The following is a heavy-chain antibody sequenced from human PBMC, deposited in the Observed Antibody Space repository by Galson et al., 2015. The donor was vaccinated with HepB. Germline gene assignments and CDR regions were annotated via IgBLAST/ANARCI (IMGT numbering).Heavy chain of an antibody. CDR1: GFTFSSYA. CDR2: ISYDGSNK. D-gene: IGHD3-22*01. J-gene: IGHJ4*02. V-gene: IGHV3-30-3*01. Sequence: SLRLSCAASGFTFSSYAMHWVRQAPGKGLEWVAVISYDGSNKYYADSVKGRFTISRDNSENTLYLQMNSLRAEDTAVYYCARDPRRYYDSSGYYYGGGQGTLVTVSS. CDR3: ARDPRRYYDSSGYYYG.